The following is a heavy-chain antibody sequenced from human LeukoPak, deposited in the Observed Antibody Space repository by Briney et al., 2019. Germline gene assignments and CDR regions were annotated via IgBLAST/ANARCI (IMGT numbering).Heavy chain of an antibody. J-gene: IGHJ6*02. Sequence: SETLSLTCTVSGGSISSSSYYWGWIRQPPGKGLEWVGSNYYSGSTYYNPSLKSRVTISVDTSKNQFSLKMNSVTAADTAMYYCARHSPGYYYYGMDVWGQGTTVTVSS. V-gene: IGHV4-39*01. CDR1: GGSISSSSYY. CDR2: NYYSGST. D-gene: IGHD6-13*01. CDR3: ARHSPGYYYYGMDV.